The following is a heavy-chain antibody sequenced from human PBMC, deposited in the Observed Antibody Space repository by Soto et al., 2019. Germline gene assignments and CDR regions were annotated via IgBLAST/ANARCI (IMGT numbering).Heavy chain of an antibody. J-gene: IGHJ4*02. CDR2: ISGSGGST. D-gene: IGHD6-19*01. CDR3: AKAQWLVEDDLYFDY. CDR1: GFTFSSYA. Sequence: GGSLRLSCAASGFTFSSYAMSWVRQAPGKGLEWVSAISGSGGSTYYADSVKGRFTISRDKSKNTLYLQMNSLRAEDTAVYYCAKAQWLVEDDLYFDYWGQGTLVTVSS. V-gene: IGHV3-23*01.